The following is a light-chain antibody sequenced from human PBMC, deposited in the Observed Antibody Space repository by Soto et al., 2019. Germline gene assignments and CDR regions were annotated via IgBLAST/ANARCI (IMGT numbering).Light chain of an antibody. CDR3: QQYGSSSIT. CDR2: GAS. V-gene: IGKV3-20*01. Sequence: EIVLTQSPGTLSLSPGERATLSCRASQSVSSSYLAWYQQKSGQAPRLLIYGASSRATGIPDRFNGSGSGTDFTLTISRLEPEDFAVYYCQQYGSSSITFGQGTRLEI. J-gene: IGKJ5*01. CDR1: QSVSSSY.